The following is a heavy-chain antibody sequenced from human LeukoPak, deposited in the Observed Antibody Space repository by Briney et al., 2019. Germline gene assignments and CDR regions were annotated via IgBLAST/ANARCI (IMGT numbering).Heavy chain of an antibody. J-gene: IGHJ4*02. CDR3: AKRDSSGSFPRLFDY. V-gene: IGHV3-23*01. Sequence: PGGSLRLSCAASGFTFSSYAMSWVRKAPGQGLEWVSYISGSGGTTSYADSVKGRVTISGDNSKNTLYLQMNSLRAEDTAAYYCAKRDSSGSFPRLFDYWGQGTLVPVSS. CDR1: GFTFSSYA. D-gene: IGHD6-19*01. CDR2: ISGSGGTT.